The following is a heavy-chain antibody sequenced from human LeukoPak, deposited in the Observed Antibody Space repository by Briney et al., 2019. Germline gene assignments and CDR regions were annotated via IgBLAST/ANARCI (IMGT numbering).Heavy chain of an antibody. CDR2: IYYSGST. Sequence: SETLSLTCTVSGGSISSYYWSWIRQPPGKGLEWIGYIYYSGSTNYNPSPKSRVTISVDTSKNQFSLKLSSVTAADTAVYYCARGPESRTSDAFDIWGQGTMVTVSS. V-gene: IGHV4-59*01. CDR3: ARGPESRTSDAFDI. J-gene: IGHJ3*02. CDR1: GGSISSYY. D-gene: IGHD1-14*01.